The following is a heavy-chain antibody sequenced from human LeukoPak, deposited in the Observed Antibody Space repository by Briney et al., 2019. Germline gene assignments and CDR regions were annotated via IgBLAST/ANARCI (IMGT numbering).Heavy chain of an antibody. D-gene: IGHD2-21*02. CDR2: IYTSGST. Sequence: PSQTLSLTCTVSGGSISSGSYYWSWIRQPAGKGLEWIGRIYTSGSTNYNPSLKSRVTISVDTSKNRFSLKLSSVTAADTALYYCANLGGGWPFVVVTAWGQGTLVTVSS. CDR3: ANLGGGWPFVVVTA. J-gene: IGHJ4*02. V-gene: IGHV4-61*02. CDR1: GGSISSGSYY.